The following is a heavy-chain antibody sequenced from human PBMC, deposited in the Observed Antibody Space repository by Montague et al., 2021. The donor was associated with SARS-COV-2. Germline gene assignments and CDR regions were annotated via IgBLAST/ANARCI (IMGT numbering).Heavy chain of an antibody. J-gene: IGHJ4*02. CDR3: ARGRQHINMVVVVVTGGEYYFDF. CDR2: INHRGST. D-gene: IGHD3-22*01. Sequence: SETLSLTCAVYDGSFSDYSWTWIRQPPGKGLEWIGEINHRGSTNQNPSLKSRVTISVDTSKNQFSLKMTSVTAVDTAVYYCARGRQHINMVVVVVTGGEYYFDFWGQGTLVAVSS. CDR1: DGSFSDYS. V-gene: IGHV4-34*01.